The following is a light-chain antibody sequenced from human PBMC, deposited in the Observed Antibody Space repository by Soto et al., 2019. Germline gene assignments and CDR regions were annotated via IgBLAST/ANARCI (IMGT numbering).Light chain of an antibody. CDR1: QSIGTY. J-gene: IGKJ4*01. CDR3: QQYYIYPPT. V-gene: IGKV1-8*01. Sequence: AIRMTQSPSSFSASTGDRVTITCRASQSIGTYLAWYQQIPGRAPKLLIFAASTLQRGVPSRFSGSGSGTYFTLTISCLQAEDFATYYCQQYYIYPPTFCGGTKVEIK. CDR2: AAS.